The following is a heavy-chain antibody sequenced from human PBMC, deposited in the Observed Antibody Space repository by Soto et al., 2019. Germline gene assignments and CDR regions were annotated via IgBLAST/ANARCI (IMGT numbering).Heavy chain of an antibody. CDR2: IIADSGNT. V-gene: IGHV1-3*01. CDR1: EYRFSSYT. CDR3: AREKDIAAAGTGNWFDP. Sequence: ASVKVSCKTSEYRFSSYTIHWVRQAPGQRLEWMGWIIADSGNTKYSQKFQGRVTITRDTSASTAYMELSSLRSEDTAVYYCAREKDIAAAGTGNWFDPWGQGPLVTVSS. J-gene: IGHJ5*02. D-gene: IGHD6-13*01.